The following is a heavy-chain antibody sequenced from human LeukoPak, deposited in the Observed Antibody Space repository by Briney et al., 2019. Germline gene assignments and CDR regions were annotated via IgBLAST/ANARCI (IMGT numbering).Heavy chain of an antibody. CDR1: GYTLNCHH. CDR3: ARGIYNDY. D-gene: IGHD3-10*01. J-gene: IGHJ4*02. V-gene: IGHV1-2*02. CDR2: INPNSGGT. Sequence: ASVKVSCKASGYTLNCHHIHWVRRAPGQGLEWMGWINPNSGGTNYAQNFQGRVTMTGDTSISTAYMELLRLRSDDTAVYYCARGIYNDYWGQGTLVTVSS.